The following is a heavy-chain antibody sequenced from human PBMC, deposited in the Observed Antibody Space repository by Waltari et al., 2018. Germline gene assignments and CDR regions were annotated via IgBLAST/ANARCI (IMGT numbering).Heavy chain of an antibody. CDR1: GFNFSSDA. CDR2: IYSGGST. Sequence: EVQLLESGGGLVQPGGSLRLSCGASGFNFSSDAMSWVRQAPGKGLEWVSVIYSGGSTYYADSVKGRFTISRDNSKNTLYLQMNSLRAEDTAVYYCAKSLAAGPNWFDPWGQGTLVTVSS. CDR3: AKSLAAGPNWFDP. D-gene: IGHD6-13*01. J-gene: IGHJ5*02. V-gene: IGHV3-23*03.